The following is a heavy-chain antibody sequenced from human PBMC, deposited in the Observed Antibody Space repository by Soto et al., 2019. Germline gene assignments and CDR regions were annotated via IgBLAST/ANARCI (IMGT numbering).Heavy chain of an antibody. D-gene: IGHD3-10*02. CDR1: GATSDYV. J-gene: IGHJ4*02. Sequence: QVQLVQSGAEVKKPGSSVKVSCKAFGATSDYVISWVRQAPGQGLEWMGGISPTFGTATYAQNFQGRVTSTAAESTSTAYMDLSSLRSEVTAVYYCALGVGELLCFRRFDYWGQGTLITVSS. V-gene: IGHV1-69*12. CDR3: ALGVGELLCFRRFDY. CDR2: ISPTFGTA.